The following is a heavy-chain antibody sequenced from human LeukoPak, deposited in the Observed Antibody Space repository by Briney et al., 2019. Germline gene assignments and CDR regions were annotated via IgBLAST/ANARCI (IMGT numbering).Heavy chain of an antibody. J-gene: IGHJ6*03. CDR1: GGFINSYY. Sequence: KPSETLSLTCTASGGFINSYYWSWLRPPAGKGLEWIERVYTSGIINYNPSLKSRITMSVDTSKNQFSLKLTSVTAADPAVYYCARHNGFDRGYYYYMDVWGKGTTVTVSS. CDR2: VYTSGII. D-gene: IGHD3-9*01. CDR3: ARHNGFDRGYYYYMDV. V-gene: IGHV4-4*07.